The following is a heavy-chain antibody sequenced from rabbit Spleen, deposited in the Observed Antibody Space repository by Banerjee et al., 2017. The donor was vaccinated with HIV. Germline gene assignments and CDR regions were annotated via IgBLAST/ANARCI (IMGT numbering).Heavy chain of an antibody. V-gene: IGHV1S40*01. CDR3: ARDSGSSFSSYGLDL. CDR1: GFSFNSGDD. CDR2: IEGGSSAFS. Sequence: QSLEESGGGLVKPGASLTLTCKASGFSFNSGDDMCWVRPAPGKGLEWIACIEGGSSAFSYLASRAKGRFTISKTSSTTVTLQMTSLTAADTATYFCARDSGSSFSSYGLDLSGPGTRGTVS. J-gene: IGHJ6*01. D-gene: IGHD8-1*01.